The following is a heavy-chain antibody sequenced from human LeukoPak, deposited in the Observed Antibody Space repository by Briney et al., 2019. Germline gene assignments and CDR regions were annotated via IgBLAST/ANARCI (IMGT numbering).Heavy chain of an antibody. V-gene: IGHV1-2*02. Sequence: ASVKVSCKASGYTFTAYYIHWVRQAPGQGLEWMGWINPNSGDTNCAQKFQGRVTMTRDTSISTAYMELGRLKSDDTALYYCAGGMTGGDYWGQRSLVTVSS. CDR1: GYTFTAYY. CDR2: INPNSGDT. D-gene: IGHD3-9*01. CDR3: AGGMTGGDY. J-gene: IGHJ4*02.